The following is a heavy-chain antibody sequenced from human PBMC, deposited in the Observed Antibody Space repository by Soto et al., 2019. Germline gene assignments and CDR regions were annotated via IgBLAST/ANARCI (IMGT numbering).Heavy chain of an antibody. CDR2: VSHSGST. J-gene: IGHJ6*04. Sequence: QVHLLESGPGLVKPSGTLSLTCTVSGGSISSRHRWSWVRQSPGKGLEWIGEVSHSGSTNSNPSLKSRVTISLDKSNNQFSLNLESMTAADAAVYFCANTRGLGLLDAWGKGTTVVVSS. V-gene: IGHV4-4*02. D-gene: IGHD2-2*01. CDR3: ANTRGLGLLDA. CDR1: GGSISSRHR.